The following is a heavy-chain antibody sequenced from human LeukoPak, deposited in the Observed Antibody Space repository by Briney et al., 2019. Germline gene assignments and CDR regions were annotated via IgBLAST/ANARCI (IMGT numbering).Heavy chain of an antibody. J-gene: IGHJ4*02. CDR2: ISAYNGNT. Sequence: ASVKVSCKASGYTFTSYGINWVRQAPGQGLEWMGWISAYNGNTNYAQKLQGTVTMTTDTSTSTAYMELRSLRSDDTAVYYCAILGRLRYFDWLLDYWGQGTLVTVSS. D-gene: IGHD3-9*01. CDR3: AILGRLRYFDWLLDY. CDR1: GYTFTSYG. V-gene: IGHV1-18*01.